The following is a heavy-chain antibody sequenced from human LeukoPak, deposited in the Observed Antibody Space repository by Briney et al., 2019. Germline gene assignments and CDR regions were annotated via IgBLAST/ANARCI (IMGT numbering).Heavy chain of an antibody. Sequence: ASVKVSCKASGGTFSSYAISWVRQAPGQGLEWMGGIIPIFGTANYAQKFQGRVTISADESTSTAYMELSSLRSEDTAVYYCASRTEGGYGGKRRNQFDYWGQGTLVTVSS. D-gene: IGHD4-23*01. J-gene: IGHJ4*02. CDR2: IIPIFGTA. CDR3: ASRTEGGYGGKRRNQFDY. V-gene: IGHV1-69*13. CDR1: GGTFSSYA.